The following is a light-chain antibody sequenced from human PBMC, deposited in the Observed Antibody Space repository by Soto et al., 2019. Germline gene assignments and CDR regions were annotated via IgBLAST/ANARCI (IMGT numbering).Light chain of an antibody. J-gene: IGKJ1*01. CDR3: QQQWT. V-gene: IGKV1-5*03. CDR1: QSISSW. Sequence: DIQMTQSPSTLSASVGDRVTITCRASQSISSWLAWYQQKPGKAPKLLIYTASSLQSGVPSRFSGSGSGTEFTLTISSLQPDDFATYYCQQQWTFGQGTKVDIK. CDR2: TAS.